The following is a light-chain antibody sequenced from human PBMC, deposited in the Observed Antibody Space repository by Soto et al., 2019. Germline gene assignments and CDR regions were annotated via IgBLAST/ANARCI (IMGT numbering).Light chain of an antibody. CDR3: AAWDASLSAVV. V-gene: IGLV1-44*01. J-gene: IGLJ2*01. CDR2: TDN. CDR1: SSNIGTNA. Sequence: QSVLTQPPSASGTPGQRVTFSCSGSSSNIGTNAVNWYQQLPGTAPKLIIYTDNHRPSGVPDRFSGSKSGTSASLAISGLQSEDEADYYCAAWDASLSAVVFGGGTKLTVL.